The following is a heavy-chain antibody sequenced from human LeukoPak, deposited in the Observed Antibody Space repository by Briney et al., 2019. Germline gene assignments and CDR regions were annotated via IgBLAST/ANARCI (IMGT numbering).Heavy chain of an antibody. Sequence: SETLSLTCTLSGGSISSYCWSWIRQPPGKGLEWIGYIYYSGSTNYNPSLKSRVTISVDTSKNQFSLKLSSVTAADTAVYYCQRDDYGTDYWGQGTLVTVSS. D-gene: IGHD4/OR15-4a*01. V-gene: IGHV4-59*01. J-gene: IGHJ4*02. CDR3: QRDDYGTDY. CDR1: GGSISSYC. CDR2: IYYSGST.